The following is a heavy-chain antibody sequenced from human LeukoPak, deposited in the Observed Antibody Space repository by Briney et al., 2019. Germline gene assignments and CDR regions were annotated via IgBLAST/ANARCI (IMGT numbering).Heavy chain of an antibody. V-gene: IGHV1-24*01. J-gene: IGHJ5*02. CDR2: FDPEVGET. CDR3: APQSYSSSWYNWFDP. D-gene: IGHD6-13*01. Sequence: ASVKVSCKVSGYTLTELSMHWVRQAPGKGLEWMGGFDPEVGETIYAQKFQGRVTMTEDTSTDTAYMELSSLGSEDTAVYYCAPQSYSSSWYNWFDPWGQGTLVTVSS. CDR1: GYTLTELS.